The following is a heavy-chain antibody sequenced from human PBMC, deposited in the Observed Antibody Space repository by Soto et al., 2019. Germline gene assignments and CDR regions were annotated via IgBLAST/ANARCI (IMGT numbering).Heavy chain of an antibody. J-gene: IGHJ4*02. Sequence: QITLKEAGPTLVKPTQPLTLTCTFSGFSLSTSGVDVGWIRQPPGKALEWLARIYWDDDKRYSPSLKSRLTITKDTSKNHVVLTMTNMDPLDTATYYCAHRRPYSNSPEYFFDYWGQGNLVTVSS. V-gene: IGHV2-5*02. CDR3: AHRRPYSNSPEYFFDY. CDR1: GFSLSTSGVD. D-gene: IGHD6-6*01. CDR2: IYWDDDK.